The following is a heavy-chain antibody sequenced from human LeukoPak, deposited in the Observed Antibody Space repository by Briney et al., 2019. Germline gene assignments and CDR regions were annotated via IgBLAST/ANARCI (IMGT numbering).Heavy chain of an antibody. CDR3: ARDPYSGYDLQAFDY. CDR1: RFTFSRYS. V-gene: IGHV3-48*01. D-gene: IGHD5-12*01. Sequence: PGGSLRLSCAVSRFTFSRYSMNWVRQAPGKGLEWVSYISSSSTMYYADSVKGRFTISRDSAKNSLYLQMNSLRVEDTAVYYCARDPYSGYDLQAFDYWGQGTLVTVSS. CDR2: ISSSSTM. J-gene: IGHJ4*02.